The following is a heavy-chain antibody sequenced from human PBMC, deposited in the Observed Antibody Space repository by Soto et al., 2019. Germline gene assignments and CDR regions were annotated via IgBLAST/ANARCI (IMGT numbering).Heavy chain of an antibody. Sequence: GGSLRLSCAASGSTFRSYGMHWVRQAPGKGLEWVAAISYDGSNKNYADSVKGRFTISRDNAKNSLYLQMNSLRAEDTAVYYCARDDYPYYDDSSGYHFDYWGQGALVTVSS. CDR3: ARDDYPYYDDSSGYHFDY. CDR2: ISYDGSNK. V-gene: IGHV3-30*03. J-gene: IGHJ4*02. D-gene: IGHD3-22*01. CDR1: GSTFRSYG.